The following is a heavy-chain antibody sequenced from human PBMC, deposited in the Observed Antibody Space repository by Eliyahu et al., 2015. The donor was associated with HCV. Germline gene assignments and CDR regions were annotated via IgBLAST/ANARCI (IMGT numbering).Heavy chain of an antibody. J-gene: IGHJ4*02. Sequence: QVQLQQWGAGLLKPSETLSLTCAXYGGSFSGYYWSWIRQPPGKGLEWIGEINHSGSTNYNPSLKSRVTISVDTSKNQFSLKLSSVTAADTAVYYCASLRRVGYWGQGTLVTVSS. V-gene: IGHV4-34*01. CDR3: ASLRRVGY. CDR1: GGSFSGYY. CDR2: INHSGST. D-gene: IGHD2-15*01.